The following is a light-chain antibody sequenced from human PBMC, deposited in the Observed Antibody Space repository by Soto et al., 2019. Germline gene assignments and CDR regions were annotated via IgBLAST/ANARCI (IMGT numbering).Light chain of an antibody. CDR3: QQYNNWPPLT. CDR2: GAS. V-gene: IGKV3-15*01. Sequence: EIVMTQSPSTLSVSPGERATLSCRASQSVSSNLAWYQQTPGQAPRLLIYGASISSTGISARFSGSGSGTEFTLTISSLQAEDFAVYYCQQYNNWPPLTFGGGTNVESK. CDR1: QSVSSN. J-gene: IGKJ4*01.